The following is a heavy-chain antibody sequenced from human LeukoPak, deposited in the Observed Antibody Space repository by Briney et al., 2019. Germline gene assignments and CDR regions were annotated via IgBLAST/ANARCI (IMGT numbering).Heavy chain of an antibody. CDR1: GGTFISYA. D-gene: IGHD2-2*01. CDR2: IIPIFRTA. V-gene: IGHV1-69*13. Sequence: ASXKVSCKASGGTFISYAISWVRQAPGQGREWKGAIIPIFRTANYAQKFQGRVTITADESTSTAYMELSSLRSEDTAVYYCARDQYQLLTGAFDYWGQGTLVTVSS. J-gene: IGHJ4*02. CDR3: ARDQYQLLTGAFDY.